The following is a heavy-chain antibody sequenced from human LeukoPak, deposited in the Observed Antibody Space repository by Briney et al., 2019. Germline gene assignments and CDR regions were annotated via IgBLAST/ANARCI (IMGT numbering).Heavy chain of an antibody. Sequence: PGGSLRLACAASGFTFSSYAMSWVGHAPGKGLEWVSAISGSGGSTYYADSVKGRFTISRDNSKNTLYLQMNSLRAEDTAVYYCAKDLLRSMYSSSAGVPHYFDYWGQGTLVTVSS. D-gene: IGHD6-6*01. V-gene: IGHV3-23*01. CDR2: ISGSGGST. CDR3: AKDLLRSMYSSSAGVPHYFDY. CDR1: GFTFSSYA. J-gene: IGHJ4*02.